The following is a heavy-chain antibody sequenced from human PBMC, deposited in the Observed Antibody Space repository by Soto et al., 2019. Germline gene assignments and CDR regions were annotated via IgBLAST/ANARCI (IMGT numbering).Heavy chain of an antibody. CDR3: GRLEGLATISYYFDY. V-gene: IGHV4-39*01. CDR1: GGSVSSSSYY. J-gene: IGHJ4*02. CDR2: VYYSGST. Sequence: QLQLQESGPGLVKPSETLSLTCTVSGGSVSSSSYYWGWVRQPPGKGLEWIGSVYYSGSTYYNPSLESRVTISVDKSNNQFSLTLMALSPADTDVYYCGRLEGLATISYYFDYWGQGALVTVSS. D-gene: IGHD3-9*01.